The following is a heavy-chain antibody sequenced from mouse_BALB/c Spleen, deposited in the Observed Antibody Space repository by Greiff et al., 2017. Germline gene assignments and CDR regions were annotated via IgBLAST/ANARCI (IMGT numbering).Heavy chain of an antibody. CDR2: ISYSGST. Sequence: EVQLQESGPSLVKPSQTLSLTCSVTGDSITSGYWNWIRKFPGNKLEYMGYISYSGSTYYNPSLKSRISITRDTSKNQYYLQLNSVTTEDTATYYCARGYGNYRYWYFDVWGAGTTVTVSS. J-gene: IGHJ1*01. CDR3: ARGYGNYRYWYFDV. D-gene: IGHD2-10*02. V-gene: IGHV3-8*02. CDR1: GDSITSGY.